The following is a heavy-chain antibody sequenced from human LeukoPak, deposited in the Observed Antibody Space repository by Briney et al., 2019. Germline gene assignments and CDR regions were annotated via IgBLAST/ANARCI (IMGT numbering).Heavy chain of an antibody. V-gene: IGHV1-8*01. CDR1: GYTFTSYD. CDR3: AREAAVDRDAFDI. J-gene: IGHJ3*02. Sequence: ASVKVSCKASGYTFTSYDINWVRQATGQGLEWMGWMNPNSGNTGYAQKFQGRVTMTRNTSISTAYMELSSLRSEDTAVYYCAREAAVDRDAFDIWGQGTMVTVFS. CDR2: MNPNSGNT. D-gene: IGHD6-19*01.